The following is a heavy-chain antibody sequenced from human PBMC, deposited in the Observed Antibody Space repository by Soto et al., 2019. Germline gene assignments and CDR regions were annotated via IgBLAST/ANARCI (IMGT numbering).Heavy chain of an antibody. CDR1: GGSISSGGYY. V-gene: IGHV4-31*03. CDR2: IYYSGST. D-gene: IGHD3-10*01. J-gene: IGHJ4*02. Sequence: QVQLQESGPGQVKPSQILSLTCTVSGGSISSGGYYWSWIRQHPGKGLEWIGYIYYSGSTYYNQSLKSRVTISVDTSNNQFFLKLSSVTAADTAVYYCARGDGSSGTYRGYRWGQGTLVTVSS. CDR3: ARGDGSSGTYRGYR.